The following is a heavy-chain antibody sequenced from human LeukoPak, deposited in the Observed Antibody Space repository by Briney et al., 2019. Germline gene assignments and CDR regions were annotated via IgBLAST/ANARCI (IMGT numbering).Heavy chain of an antibody. D-gene: IGHD6-13*01. CDR1: GFTFSSYG. CDR2: VSYDGSNK. V-gene: IGHV3-30*18. Sequence: PGGSLGLSCAASGFTFSSYGMHWIRQAPGKGLEWAAVVSYDGSNKYYADSVKGRFTISRDNSKNTLYLQMNRLRAEDTAVYYCAKARHSSSWYYFDYWGQGTLVTVTS. J-gene: IGHJ4*02. CDR3: AKARHSSSWYYFDY.